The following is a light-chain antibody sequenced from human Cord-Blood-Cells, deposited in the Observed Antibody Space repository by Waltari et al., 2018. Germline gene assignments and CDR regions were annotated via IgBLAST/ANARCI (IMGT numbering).Light chain of an antibody. Sequence: SYELTQPLSVSVALGQTARITCGGNNIGSKNVHWYQQKPGQAPVRVIYRDSNRPSGIPERFSGSNSGNMATLTITRAQAGDEADYYCQVWDSSTVFGGGTKLTVL. CDR2: RDS. CDR3: QVWDSSTV. V-gene: IGLV3-9*01. J-gene: IGLJ2*01. CDR1: NIGSKN.